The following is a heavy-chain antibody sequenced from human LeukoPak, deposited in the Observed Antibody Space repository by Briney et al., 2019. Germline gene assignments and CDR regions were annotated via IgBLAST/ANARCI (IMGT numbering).Heavy chain of an antibody. CDR2: INPDTGAT. J-gene: IGHJ5*02. D-gene: IGHD6-19*01. V-gene: IGHV1-2*02. Sequence: GASVKVSCTASGYTFTGYYMQWVRHAPGQGLEWMGWINPDTGATRWPQKFQGRVTMTRDASISIAYMEVSSLRYDDTAVYYCARDGAVPGSYNWFDLWGQGTLVTVSS. CDR3: ARDGAVPGSYNWFDL. CDR1: GYTFTGYY.